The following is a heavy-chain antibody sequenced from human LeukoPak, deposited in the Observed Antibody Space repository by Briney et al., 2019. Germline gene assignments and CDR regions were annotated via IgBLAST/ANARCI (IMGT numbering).Heavy chain of an antibody. D-gene: IGHD6-13*01. Sequence: PGGSLRLSRAASGFSLTSYWMSWVRQAPGQGLEWVANINRDGSEEYCVDSVKGRFTISRDNGKNSLYLQMNSLRAEDTAVYFCARDGSNPYFDYWGQGSLVTVSS. CDR2: INRDGSEE. J-gene: IGHJ4*02. V-gene: IGHV3-7*01. CDR3: ARDGSNPYFDY. CDR1: GFSLTSYW.